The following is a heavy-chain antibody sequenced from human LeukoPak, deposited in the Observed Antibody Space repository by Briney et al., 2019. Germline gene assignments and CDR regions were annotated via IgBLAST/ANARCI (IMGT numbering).Heavy chain of an antibody. Sequence: SETLSLTCTVSGYSISSGYYWSWIRQPAGKGLEWIGRIYTSGSTNYNPSLKSRVTISVDTSKNQFSLKLSSVTAADTAVYYCARAKLDYYYYYYMDVWGKGTTVTISS. CDR3: ARAKLDYYYYYYMDV. J-gene: IGHJ6*03. CDR2: IYTSGST. CDR1: GYSISSGYY. D-gene: IGHD1-1*01. V-gene: IGHV4-61*02.